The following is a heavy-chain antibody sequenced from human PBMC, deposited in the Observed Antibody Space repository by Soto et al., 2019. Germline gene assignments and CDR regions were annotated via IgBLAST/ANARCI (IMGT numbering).Heavy chain of an antibody. D-gene: IGHD2-2*01. J-gene: IGHJ4*02. V-gene: IGHV2-5*02. CDR1: GFSLSTSGVG. Sequence: QITLKESGPTLVKPTQTLTLTCTFSGFSLSTSGVGVGWIRQPPGKALEWLTLIYWDDDKRYSPSLKSRLTITNDTPKSQVVLTMTNMHPVDTGTYYCADSSTAAKAGLSDYWGQGTLVTVSS. CDR3: ADSSTAAKAGLSDY. CDR2: IYWDDDK.